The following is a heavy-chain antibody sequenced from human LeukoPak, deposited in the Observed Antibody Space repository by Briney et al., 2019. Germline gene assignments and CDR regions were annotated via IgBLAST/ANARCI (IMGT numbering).Heavy chain of an antibody. CDR1: SGSLSGYY. V-gene: IGHV4-39*01. CDR2: IYYSGST. D-gene: IGHD7-27*01. Sequence: PSETLSLTCAVYSGSLSGYYWSWIRQPPGKGLEWIGSIYYSGSTYYNPSLKSRVTISVDTSKNQFSLKLSSVTAADTAVYYCARHITGDETSNWFDPWGQGTLVTVSS. J-gene: IGHJ5*02. CDR3: ARHITGDETSNWFDP.